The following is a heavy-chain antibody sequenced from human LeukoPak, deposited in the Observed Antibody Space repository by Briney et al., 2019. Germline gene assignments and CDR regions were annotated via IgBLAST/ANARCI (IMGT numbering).Heavy chain of an antibody. Sequence: GSLSISCAASGFTFISYAMSWVRQAPGKGLEWVSAISGSGGSTYYADSVKGRFTISRDNSKNTLYLQMNSLRAEDTAVYYCAKAYDFWSGPGPWGQGTLVTVSS. CDR1: GFTFISYA. J-gene: IGHJ5*02. CDR3: AKAYDFWSGPGP. D-gene: IGHD3-3*01. V-gene: IGHV3-23*01. CDR2: ISGSGGST.